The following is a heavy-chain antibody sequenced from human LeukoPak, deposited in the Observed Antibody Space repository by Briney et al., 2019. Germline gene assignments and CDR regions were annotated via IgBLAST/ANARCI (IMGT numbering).Heavy chain of an antibody. Sequence: ASVKVSCKASGYTFTVYYVHGVRQAPGQGLEWMGWIDPNSGGTNYAQKFQGRVTMTRDTSISAAYMELSRLRSDDTAVYYCARGIVDYGNDATRRFDPWGQGTLVTVSS. CDR1: GYTFTVYY. D-gene: IGHD4-17*01. CDR3: ARGIVDYGNDATRRFDP. V-gene: IGHV1-2*02. CDR2: IDPNSGGT. J-gene: IGHJ5*02.